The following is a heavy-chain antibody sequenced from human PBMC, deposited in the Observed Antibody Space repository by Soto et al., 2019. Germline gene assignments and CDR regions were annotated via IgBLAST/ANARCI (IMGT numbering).Heavy chain of an antibody. CDR3: ARVISGGFDY. J-gene: IGHJ4*02. V-gene: IGHV4-59*01. Sequence: QVQLQESGPGLVKPSETLSLTCTVSGGSISSYYWSWIRQPPGKGLEWIGYIYYSGSTNYNPSLKSRVTISVDTSKNQFSRKLSSVTAADTAVYYCARVISGGFDYWGQGTLVTVS. CDR2: IYYSGST. CDR1: GGSISSYY. D-gene: IGHD3-10*01.